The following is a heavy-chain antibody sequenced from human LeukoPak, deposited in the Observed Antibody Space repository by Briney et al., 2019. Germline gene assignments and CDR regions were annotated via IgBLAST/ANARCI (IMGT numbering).Heavy chain of an antibody. V-gene: IGHV3-23*01. J-gene: IGHJ4*02. CDR1: GFTFSSYA. CDR2: ISGSGGST. Sequence: PGGSLRHSCAASGFTFSSYAMSWVRQAPGKGLEWVSAISGSGGSTYYADSVKGRFTISRDNSKNTLYLQMNSLRAEDTAVYYCAKDRYSSGWYFDYWGQGTLVTVSS. D-gene: IGHD6-19*01. CDR3: AKDRYSSGWYFDY.